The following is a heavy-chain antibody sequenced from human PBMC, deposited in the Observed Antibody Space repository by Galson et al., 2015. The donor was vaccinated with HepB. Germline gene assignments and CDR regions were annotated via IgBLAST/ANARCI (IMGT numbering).Heavy chain of an antibody. D-gene: IGHD6-19*01. J-gene: IGHJ4*02. CDR1: GYTFPNNW. V-gene: IGHV5-10-1*01. CDR2: INPSDSET. Sequence: QSGAEVKKPGESLRISCKASGYTFPNNWITWVRQVPGKGLEWMGRINPSDSETHYSPSFQGHVTFSRDQSTTTVYLQWSSLKATDTAMYYCTRGRGWCDYWGQGTLVTVSS. CDR3: TRGRGWCDY.